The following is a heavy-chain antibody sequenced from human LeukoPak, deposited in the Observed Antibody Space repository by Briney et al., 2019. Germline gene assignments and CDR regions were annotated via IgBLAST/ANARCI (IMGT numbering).Heavy chain of an antibody. CDR3: ARYSGGYLDY. CDR2: ITSGSSTI. CDR1: GFPFSSYS. J-gene: IGHJ4*02. V-gene: IGHV3-48*01. D-gene: IGHD1-26*01. Sequence: GESLKISCAASGFPFSSYSMNWVRQAPGKGLEWVSYITSGSSTIYYADSVKGRFTISRDNAKNSLYLQMKSLRAEDTAVYYCARYSGGYLDYWGQGTLVTASS.